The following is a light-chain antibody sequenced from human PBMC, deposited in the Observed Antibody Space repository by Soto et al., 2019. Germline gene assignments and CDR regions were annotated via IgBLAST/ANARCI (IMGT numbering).Light chain of an antibody. CDR2: EVS. CDR3: SSYTSSSIYV. V-gene: IGLV2-14*01. CDR1: SSDVGGYNY. J-gene: IGLJ1*01. Sequence: QSVLTQPASVSGSPGQSITISCTGTSSDVGGYNYVSWYQQHPGKAPKLMIYEVSNRPSGVSNRFSGSKSGNTASLTISGLQAEDEADYYCSSYTSSSIYVFGTGTKGHRP.